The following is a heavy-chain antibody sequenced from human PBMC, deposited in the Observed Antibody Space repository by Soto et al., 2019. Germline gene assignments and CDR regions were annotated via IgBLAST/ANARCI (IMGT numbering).Heavy chain of an antibody. V-gene: IGHV4-30-4*01. CDR3: ARDGRVGGADYYYYGMDV. D-gene: IGHD1-26*01. J-gene: IGHJ6*02. CDR2: IYYSGST. Sequence: QVQLQESGPGLVKPSQTLSLTCTVSGGSISSGDYYWSWIRQPPGKGLEWIGYIYYSGSTYYNPSLKSRVTVSVDTSKNQFSLKLTSVTAADTAVFYCARDGRVGGADYYYYGMDVWGQWTTVTVSS. CDR1: GGSISSGDYY.